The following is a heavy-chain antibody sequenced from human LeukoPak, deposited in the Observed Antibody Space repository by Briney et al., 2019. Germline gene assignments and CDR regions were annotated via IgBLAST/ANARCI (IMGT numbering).Heavy chain of an antibody. D-gene: IGHD3-10*01. CDR1: GFTFSSYG. Sequence: GGSLRLSCAASGFTFSSYGMHWVRQAPGKGLEWVAVISYDGSNKYYADSVKGRFTISRDNSKNTLYLQMNSLRAEDTAVYYCAKDRIGSIWFGELSHWCQGTLVTVSS. J-gene: IGHJ4*02. V-gene: IGHV3-30*18. CDR2: ISYDGSNK. CDR3: AKDRIGSIWFGELSH.